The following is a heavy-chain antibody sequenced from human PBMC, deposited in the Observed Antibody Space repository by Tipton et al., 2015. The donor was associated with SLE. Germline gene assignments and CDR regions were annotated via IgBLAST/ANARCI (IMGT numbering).Heavy chain of an antibody. CDR1: GYTFTKYW. CDR2: IYPGDSDT. Sequence: QLVQSGAEVKKPGESLKISCKASGYTFTKYWIGWVRQMPGKGLEWMGIIYPGDSDTRYSPSFQGHVTISADKSISTAYLQWSSLKASDTAMYYCARPSLYYYDSSGPPPFDIWGQGTMVTVSS. V-gene: IGHV5-51*01. CDR3: ARPSLYYYDSSGPPPFDI. D-gene: IGHD3-22*01. J-gene: IGHJ3*02.